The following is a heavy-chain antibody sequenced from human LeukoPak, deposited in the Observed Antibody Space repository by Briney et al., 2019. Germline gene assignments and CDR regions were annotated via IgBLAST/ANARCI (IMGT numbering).Heavy chain of an antibody. J-gene: IGHJ4*02. CDR2: ISGSGGST. CDR3: AKGSPLETTIVVVITGIFDY. D-gene: IGHD3-22*01. Sequence: GGSLRLSCAASGFTFSSYAMSWVRQAPGKGLEWVSAISGSGGSTYYADSVKGRFTISRDNSKNTLYLQMNSLRAEDTAVYYCAKGSPLETTIVVVITGIFDYWGQGTLVTVSS. CDR1: GFTFSSYA. V-gene: IGHV3-23*01.